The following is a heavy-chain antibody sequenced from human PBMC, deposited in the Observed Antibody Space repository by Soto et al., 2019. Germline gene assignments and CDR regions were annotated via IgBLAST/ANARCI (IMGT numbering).Heavy chain of an antibody. CDR1: GFTFTNYA. D-gene: IGHD2-15*01. CDR3: AKATRGQCIGAHCYAFDF. CDR2: VIGTGIDT. Sequence: EVQLLESGGGLVQPGGSLRLSCAASGFTFTNYAMNWVRHSPGKGLEWVASVIGTGIDTYHAASVKGRFTISRDNSRNTMYLEMNRLRAEGTAMYHCAKATRGQCIGAHCYAFDFWGQGILVTVS. V-gene: IGHV3-23*01. J-gene: IGHJ4*02.